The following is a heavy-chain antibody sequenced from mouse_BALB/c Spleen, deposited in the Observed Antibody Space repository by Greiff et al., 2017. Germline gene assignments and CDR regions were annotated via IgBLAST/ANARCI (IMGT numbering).Heavy chain of an antibody. CDR1: GFAFSSYD. D-gene: IGHD1-1*01. CDR2: ISSGGGST. J-gene: IGHJ3*01. V-gene: IGHV5-12-1*01. CDR3: ARQGTTRFAY. Sequence: EVMLVESGGGLVKPGGSLKLSCAASGFAFSSYDMSWVRQTPEKRLEWVAYISSGGGSTYYPDTVKGRFTISRDNAKNTLYLQMSSLKSEDTAMYYCARQGTTRFAYWGQGTLVTVSA.